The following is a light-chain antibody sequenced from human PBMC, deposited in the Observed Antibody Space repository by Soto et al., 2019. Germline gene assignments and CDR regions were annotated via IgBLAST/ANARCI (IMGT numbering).Light chain of an antibody. CDR1: QDISNY. CDR2: DAS. CDR3: QQYVNLPRT. V-gene: IGKV1-33*01. J-gene: IGKJ1*01. Sequence: DLQMTQSPSSLSASVGDRVTITCQASQDISNYLNWYQQKPGKAPKLLIYDASNLETGVPSRFTGSGSGTDFTFTISSLQPEDIATYYCQQYVNLPRTFAQGTKVEIK.